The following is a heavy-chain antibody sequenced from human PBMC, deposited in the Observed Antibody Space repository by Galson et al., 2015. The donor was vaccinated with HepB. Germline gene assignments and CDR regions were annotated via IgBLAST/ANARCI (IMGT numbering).Heavy chain of an antibody. D-gene: IGHD3-16*02. CDR2: ISSNSIHT. J-gene: IGHJ4*02. CDR3: ARGAYDYVWGSYRYGPFDH. V-gene: IGHV3-11*03. Sequence: SLRLSCATFGFTFSRYAMSWVRQAPGKGLEWVSYISSNSIHTNYADSLKGRITISRDNAKNSLYLQMNSLRAEDTAVYYCARGAYDYVWGSYRYGPFDHWGQGTLVTVSS. CDR1: GFTFSRYA.